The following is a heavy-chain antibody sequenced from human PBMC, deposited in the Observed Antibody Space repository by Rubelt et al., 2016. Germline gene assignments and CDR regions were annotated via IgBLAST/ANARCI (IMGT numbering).Heavy chain of an antibody. V-gene: IGHV4-39*07. Sequence: QLQLQESGPGLVKPSETLSLTCTVSGGSIATTSYYWGWIRQPPGEGLEWIGTIYYTGKTYHNPSLKSRVAMSVDPSQNQISRKWSCVTTADRAVYYWARVYGDYLGRDFWGQGTLVTVSA. CDR2: IYYTGKT. CDR1: GGSIATTSYY. D-gene: IGHD4-17*01. CDR3: ARVYGDYLGRDF. J-gene: IGHJ4*02.